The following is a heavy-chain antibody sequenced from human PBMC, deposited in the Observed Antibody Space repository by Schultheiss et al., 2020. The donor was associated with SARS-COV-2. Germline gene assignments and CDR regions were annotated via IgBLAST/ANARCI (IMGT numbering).Heavy chain of an antibody. D-gene: IGHD1-1*01. CDR1: GGSISSSNW. V-gene: IGHV4-4*02. CDR3: AREDWNGAFDY. CDR2: IYHSGST. J-gene: IGHJ4*02. Sequence: SETLSLTCAVSGGSISSSNWWSWVRQPPGKGLEWIGEIYHSGSTNYNPSLKSRVTISVDTSKNQFSLKLSSVTAADTAVYYCAREDWNGAFDYWGQGTLVTVSS.